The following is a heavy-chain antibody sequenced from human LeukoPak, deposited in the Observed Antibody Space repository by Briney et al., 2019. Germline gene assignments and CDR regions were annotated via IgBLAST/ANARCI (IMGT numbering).Heavy chain of an antibody. CDR2: IIPIFGTV. Sequence: ASVKVSCKASGGTFRSYAISWVRQDPGQGLECMGGIIPIFGTVNYAQKFQGRVTITADKSTSTAYMELSSMRSEDTAVYYCARSLKLTPDYFDYWGQGTLVTVSS. D-gene: IGHD3-16*01. J-gene: IGHJ4*02. CDR1: GGTFRSYA. CDR3: ARSLKLTPDYFDY. V-gene: IGHV1-69*06.